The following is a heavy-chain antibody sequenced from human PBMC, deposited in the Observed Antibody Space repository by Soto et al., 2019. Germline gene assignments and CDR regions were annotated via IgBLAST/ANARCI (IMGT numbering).Heavy chain of an antibody. V-gene: IGHV3-30-3*01. Sequence: QVQLVESGGGVVQPGRSLRLSCAASGFTFSSYAMHWVRQAPGKGLEWVAVISYDGSNKYYADSVKGRFTISRDNSNNTLYLQMNSLRAEDTAVYYCARDASSGWYRALDYWGQGALVTVSS. J-gene: IGHJ4*02. D-gene: IGHD6-19*01. CDR3: ARDASSGWYRALDY. CDR2: ISYDGSNK. CDR1: GFTFSSYA.